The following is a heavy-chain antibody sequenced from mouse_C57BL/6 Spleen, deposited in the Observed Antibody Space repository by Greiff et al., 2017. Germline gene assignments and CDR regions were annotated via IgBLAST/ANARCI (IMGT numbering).Heavy chain of an antibody. V-gene: IGHV1-52*01. Sequence: QVQLQQSGAELVRPGSSVKLSCKASGYTFTSYWMHWVKQRPIQGLEWIGNIDPSDSETHYNQKFKDKATLTVDKSSSTAYMQLSSLTSEDSAVYYCAREGTAQATSDYWGQGTTLTVSS. CDR1: GYTFTSYW. CDR3: AREGTAQATSDY. CDR2: IDPSDSET. J-gene: IGHJ2*01. D-gene: IGHD3-2*02.